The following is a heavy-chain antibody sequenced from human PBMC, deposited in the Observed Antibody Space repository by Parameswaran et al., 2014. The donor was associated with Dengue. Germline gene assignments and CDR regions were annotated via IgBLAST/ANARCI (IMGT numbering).Heavy chain of an antibody. J-gene: IGHJ3*02. CDR3: ARDRYDFWNLGLAGAFDI. V-gene: IGHV3-23*01. Sequence: VRQAPGKGLEWVSAISGSGGSTYYADSVKGRFTISRDNSKNTLYLQMNSLRAEDTAVYYCARDRYDFWNLGLAGAFDIWGQGTMVTVSS. D-gene: IGHD3-3*01. CDR2: ISGSGGST.